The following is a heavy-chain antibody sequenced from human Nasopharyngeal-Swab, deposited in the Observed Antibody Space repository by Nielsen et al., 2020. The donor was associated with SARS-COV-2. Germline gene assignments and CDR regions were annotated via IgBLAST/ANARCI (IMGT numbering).Heavy chain of an antibody. CDR2: IFSNDEK. D-gene: IGHD5-24*01. V-gene: IGHV2-26*01. J-gene: IGHJ4*02. Sequence: WIRQPPGKALEWLAHIFSNDEKSHNTSLKSRLTISKDTSKSQVVLTMTNMDPVDTTTYYCARRAEMATEKFDYWGQGTLVTVSS. CDR3: ARRAEMATEKFDY.